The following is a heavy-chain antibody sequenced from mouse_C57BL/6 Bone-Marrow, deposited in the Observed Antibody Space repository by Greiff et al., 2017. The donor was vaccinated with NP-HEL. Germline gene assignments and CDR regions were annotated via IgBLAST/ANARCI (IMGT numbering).Heavy chain of an antibody. CDR3: ARHSSGEGGFAY. CDR2: ISYDGSN. J-gene: IGHJ3*01. D-gene: IGHD3-2*02. CDR1: GYSITSGYY. Sequence: EVKVEESGPGLVKPSQSLSLTCSVTGYSITSGYYWNWIRQFPGNKLEWMGYISYDGSNNYNPSLKNRISITRDTSKNQFFLKLNSVTTEDTATYYCARHSSGEGGFAYWGQGTLVTVSA. V-gene: IGHV3-6*01.